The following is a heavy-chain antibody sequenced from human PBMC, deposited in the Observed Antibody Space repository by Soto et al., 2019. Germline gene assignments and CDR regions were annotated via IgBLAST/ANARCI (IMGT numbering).Heavy chain of an antibody. Sequence: QLQLQESGPGLVKPSETLSLTCTVSGGSISSTNYYWDWIRQPPGKGLEWMGSIHYSGSTYYSPSLKSRVTMSVDTSKNQFSLKLSSVTAADTAVYYCARHQIKGVVIVYYFDYWGQGTLVTVSS. CDR1: GGSISSTNYY. CDR3: ARHQIKGVVIVYYFDY. J-gene: IGHJ4*02. V-gene: IGHV4-39*01. D-gene: IGHD3-10*01. CDR2: IHYSGST.